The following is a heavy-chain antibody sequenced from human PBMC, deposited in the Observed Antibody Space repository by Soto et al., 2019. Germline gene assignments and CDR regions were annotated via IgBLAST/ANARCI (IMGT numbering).Heavy chain of an antibody. Sequence: QVQLQESGPGLVKPSETLSLTCTVSGGSISSYYWRWIRQPPGKGLEWIGYIYYSGSTNYNPSLMSRVTISVDTSKNQFSLKLNSVTATYTVVYLCSRVVDILTGYSDAFDIWGQGTMVNYSS. CDR3: SRVVDILTGYSDAFDI. D-gene: IGHD3-9*01. V-gene: IGHV4-59*01. CDR1: GGSISSYY. J-gene: IGHJ3*02. CDR2: IYYSGST.